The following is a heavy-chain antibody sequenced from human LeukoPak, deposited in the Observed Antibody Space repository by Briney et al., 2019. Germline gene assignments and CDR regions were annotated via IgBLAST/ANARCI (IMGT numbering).Heavy chain of an antibody. D-gene: IGHD3-22*01. V-gene: IGHV4-59*01. CDR3: ARLYYYDSRLAFDI. J-gene: IGHJ3*02. CDR1: GGSISSYY. Sequence: SSETLSLTXTVSGGSISSYYWSWIWQPPGKGLEWIGYIYYSGSTNYNPSLKSRVTISVDTSKNQFSLKLSSVTAADTAVYYCARLYYYDSRLAFDIWGQGTMVTVSS. CDR2: IYYSGST.